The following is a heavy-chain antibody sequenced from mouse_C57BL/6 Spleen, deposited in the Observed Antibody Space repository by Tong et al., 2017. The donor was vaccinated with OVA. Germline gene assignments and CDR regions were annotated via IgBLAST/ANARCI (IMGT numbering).Heavy chain of an antibody. V-gene: IGHV1-54*02. CDR3: ARADGYYPYFDY. CDR2: ILPGSGST. CDR1: GYAFTNYL. J-gene: IGHJ2*01. D-gene: IGHD2-3*01. Sequence: VQLQESGAELVRPGTSVKVSCKASGYAFTNYLIEWVKQRPGQGLEWIGEILPGSGSTNYNEKFKGKATFTADTSSNTAYMQLSSLTSEDSAVYYCARADGYYPYFDYWGQGTTLTVSS.